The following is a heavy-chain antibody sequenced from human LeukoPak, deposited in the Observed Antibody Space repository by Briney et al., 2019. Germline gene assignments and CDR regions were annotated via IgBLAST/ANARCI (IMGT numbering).Heavy chain of an antibody. Sequence: ASVKVSCKASGYTFTNYYMHWVRQAPGQGLEWMGIINPGGGNTGYAQKFQGRVTMTTDTSTSTAYMELRSLRSDDTAVYYCARDSFYYDSSGLHWGQGTLVTVSS. D-gene: IGHD3-22*01. CDR3: ARDSFYYDSSGLH. J-gene: IGHJ4*02. CDR1: GYTFTNYY. V-gene: IGHV1-46*01. CDR2: INPGGGNT.